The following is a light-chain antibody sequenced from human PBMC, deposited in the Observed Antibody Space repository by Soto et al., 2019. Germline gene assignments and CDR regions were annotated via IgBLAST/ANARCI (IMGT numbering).Light chain of an antibody. V-gene: IGKV3-15*01. Sequence: EIVMTQSPATLSVSPGERATLSCRASQSVGTYLAWYQQKPGQAPRILIYGASTRAAGISPRFSGGGSGTEFTLTISSLQSEDFAVYHCQQYNDWPRTFGQWTKVGIK. CDR3: QQYNDWPRT. J-gene: IGKJ1*01. CDR1: QSVGTY. CDR2: GAS.